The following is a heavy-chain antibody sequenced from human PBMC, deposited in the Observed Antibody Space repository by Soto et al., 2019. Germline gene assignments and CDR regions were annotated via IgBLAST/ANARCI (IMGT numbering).Heavy chain of an antibody. CDR2: ISYDGSNK. CDR1: GFTFSSYA. V-gene: IGHV3-30-3*01. CDR3: ARGFGYLEYGMDV. J-gene: IGHJ6*02. D-gene: IGHD3-22*01. Sequence: GGSLRLSCAASGFTFSSYAMHWVRQAPGKGLEWVAVISYDGSNKYYADSVKGRFTISRDNSKNTLYLQMNSLRAEDTAVYYCARGFGYLEYGMDVWGQGTTVTVSS.